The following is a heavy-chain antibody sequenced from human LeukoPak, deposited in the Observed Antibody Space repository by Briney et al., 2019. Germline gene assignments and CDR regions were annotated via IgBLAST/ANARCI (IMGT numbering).Heavy chain of an antibody. J-gene: IGHJ4*02. V-gene: IGHV1-2*04. CDR2: INPNSGGT. Sequence: ASVKVSCKASGYTFTGYYMHWVRQAPGQGLEWMGWINPNSGGTNYAQKFQGWVTMTRDTSISTAYMELSRLRSDDTAVYYCARGTIEMATMMGPRFDYWGQGTLVTVSS. CDR1: GYTFTGYY. D-gene: IGHD5-24*01. CDR3: ARGTIEMATMMGPRFDY.